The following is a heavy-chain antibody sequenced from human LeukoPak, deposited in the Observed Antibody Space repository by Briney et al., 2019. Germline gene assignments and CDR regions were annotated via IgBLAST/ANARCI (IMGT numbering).Heavy chain of an antibody. CDR1: GFTFSSYE. J-gene: IGHJ4*02. D-gene: IGHD6-6*01. CDR3: ARDIGSSAPN. CDR2: ISSSGSTI. V-gene: IGHV3-48*03. Sequence: PGGSLRLSCAASGFTFSSYEMNWVRQAPGKGLEWVSYISSSGSTIYYADSVKGRFTISRDNAKNSLYLQMNSLRAEDTAVYYCARDIGSSAPNWGQGTLVTVSS.